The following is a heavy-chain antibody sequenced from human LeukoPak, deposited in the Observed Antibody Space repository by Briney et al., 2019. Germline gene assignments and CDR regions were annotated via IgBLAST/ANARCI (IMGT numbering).Heavy chain of an antibody. CDR3: ARAISDFWSGYPSGGAFDL. CDR1: GFTFSSYE. CDR2: IIQSGRI. D-gene: IGHD3-3*01. Sequence: GSLRLSCAASGFTFSSYEMNWVRQAPGKGLEYIGEIIQSGRINFNPSLKSRVTISLDTSKNQFSLRLSSVTAADTAVYYCARAISDFWSGYPSGGAFDLWGQGTMVTVSS. V-gene: IGHV4-34*12. J-gene: IGHJ3*01.